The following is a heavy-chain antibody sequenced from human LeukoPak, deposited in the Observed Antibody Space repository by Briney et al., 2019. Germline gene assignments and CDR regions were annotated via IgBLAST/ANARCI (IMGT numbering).Heavy chain of an antibody. Sequence: GASAKVSCKASGYTFTGYYMHWVRQAPGQGLEWMGWISAYNGNTNYAQKLQGRVTMTTDTSTSTAYMELRSLRSDDTAVYYCARILRYFDWLLSYPLDYWGQGTLVTVSS. D-gene: IGHD3-9*01. J-gene: IGHJ4*02. CDR1: GYTFTGYY. V-gene: IGHV1-18*04. CDR2: ISAYNGNT. CDR3: ARILRYFDWLLSYPLDY.